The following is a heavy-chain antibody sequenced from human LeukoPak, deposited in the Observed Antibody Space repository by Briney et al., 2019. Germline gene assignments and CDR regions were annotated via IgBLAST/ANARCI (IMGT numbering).Heavy chain of an antibody. CDR3: ASVAVAGWSRFDP. Sequence: ASVEVSCKASGYTFTSYGVSWVRQAPGQGLEWMGWISAYNGNTNYAQKLQGRVTMTTDTSTSTAYMELRSLRSDDTAVYYCASVAVAGWSRFDPWGQGTLVTVSS. CDR1: GYTFTSYG. CDR2: ISAYNGNT. J-gene: IGHJ5*02. V-gene: IGHV1-18*01. D-gene: IGHD6-19*01.